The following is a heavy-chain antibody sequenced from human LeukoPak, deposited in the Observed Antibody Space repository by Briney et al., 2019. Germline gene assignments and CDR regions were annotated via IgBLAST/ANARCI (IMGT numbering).Heavy chain of an antibody. CDR3: AGRGSSSGTFDV. CDR2: IYTSGGT. J-gene: IGHJ3*01. V-gene: IGHV4-61*02. D-gene: IGHD2-2*01. CDR1: GGSISSGSYY. Sequence: NPSETLSLTCTVSGGSISSGSYYWSWIRQPAGKGLEWIGRIYTSGGTNYNPSLKSRVTMSVDKSKNQISLNLASLTAADTALYYCAGRGSSSGTFDVWGPGTFVTVSS.